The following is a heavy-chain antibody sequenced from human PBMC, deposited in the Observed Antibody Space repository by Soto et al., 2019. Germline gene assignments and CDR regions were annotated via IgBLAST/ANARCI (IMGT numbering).Heavy chain of an antibody. Sequence: GGSLRLSCEASGFTFSAYSMNWVRQAPGKGLEWVSFISGSGRFIYYAESTEGRFTISRDNAKNSLFLQLSSLRAEDAAVYYCARDLDGRYPSNVIDLCGPATTVTVSS. CDR1: GFTFSAYS. D-gene: IGHD3-16*02. J-gene: IGHJ3*01. CDR3: ARDLDGRYPSNVIDL. V-gene: IGHV3-21*01. CDR2: ISGSGRFI.